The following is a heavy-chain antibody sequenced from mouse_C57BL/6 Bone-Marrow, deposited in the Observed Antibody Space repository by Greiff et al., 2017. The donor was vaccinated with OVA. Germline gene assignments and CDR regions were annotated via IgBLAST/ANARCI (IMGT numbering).Heavy chain of an antibody. J-gene: IGHJ1*03. CDR1: GFTFSDYY. CDR2: INYDGSST. Sequence: EVMLVESEGGLVQPGSSMKLSCTASGFTFSDYYMAWVRQVPEKGLEWVANINYDGSSTYYLDSLKSRFIISRDNAKNILYLQMSSLKSEDTATYYCARERRLRGYFDVWGTGTTVTVSS. D-gene: IGHD2-2*01. V-gene: IGHV5-16*01. CDR3: ARERRLRGYFDV.